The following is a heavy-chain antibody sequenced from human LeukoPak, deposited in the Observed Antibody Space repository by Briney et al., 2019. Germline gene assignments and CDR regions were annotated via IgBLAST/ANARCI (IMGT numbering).Heavy chain of an antibody. J-gene: IGHJ6*02. CDR1: GYTFTSYD. V-gene: IGHV1-8*01. CDR3: ARGYGSGSYYTFHYYCGMDV. D-gene: IGHD3-10*01. Sequence: ASVKVSCKASGYTFTSYDINWVRQATGQGLEWMGWMNPNSGNTGYAQKFQGRVTMTRNTSISTAYMELSSLRSEDTAVYYCARGYGSGSYYTFHYYCGMDVWGQGTTVTVSS. CDR2: MNPNSGNT.